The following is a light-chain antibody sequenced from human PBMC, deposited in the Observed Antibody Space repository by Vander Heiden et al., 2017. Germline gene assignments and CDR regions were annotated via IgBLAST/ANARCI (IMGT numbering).Light chain of an antibody. CDR2: STN. Sequence: QTVVTQAPSFSVSPGGTVTLTCGLSSGSVSTSYYPSWYQQTPGQSPRTLIYSTNTPSSGVPDRFSGSILGNKAALTITGAQADDESYYYCMLYMGSGIWRFGGGTKLTVL. CDR1: SGSVSTSYY. CDR3: MLYMGSGIWR. J-gene: IGLJ3*02. V-gene: IGLV8-61*01.